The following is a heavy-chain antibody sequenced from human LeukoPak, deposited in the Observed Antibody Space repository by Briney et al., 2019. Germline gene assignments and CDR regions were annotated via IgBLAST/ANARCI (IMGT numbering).Heavy chain of an antibody. CDR1: GFSFSRYG. V-gene: IGHV3-23*01. CDR2: IRGDGGGT. Sequence: PGGSLRISCSASGFSFSRYGMTWVRQAPGKGLEWVSSIRGDGGGTSYADSVKGRFTISRDNSKNTLNLQMNSLRVGDTAVYYCAKDPNGDYIGAFDFWGQGTMVSVSS. CDR3: AKDPNGDYIGAFDF. J-gene: IGHJ3*01. D-gene: IGHD4-17*01.